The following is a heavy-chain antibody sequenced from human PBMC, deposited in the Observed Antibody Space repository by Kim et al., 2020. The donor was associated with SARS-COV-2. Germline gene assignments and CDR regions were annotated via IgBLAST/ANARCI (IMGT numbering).Heavy chain of an antibody. CDR1: GFTFSSYA. D-gene: IGHD3-22*01. Sequence: GGSLRLSCAASGFTFSSYAMSWVRQAPGKGLEWVSAISGSGGSTYYADSVKGRFTISRDNSKNTLYPQMNSLRAEDTAAYYCAKSSEVGYYFDYWGQGTLVTVSS. J-gene: IGHJ4*02. CDR2: ISGSGGST. CDR3: AKSSEVGYYFDY. V-gene: IGHV3-23*01.